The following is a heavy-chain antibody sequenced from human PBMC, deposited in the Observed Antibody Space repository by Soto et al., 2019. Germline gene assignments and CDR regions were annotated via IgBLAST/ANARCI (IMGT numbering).Heavy chain of an antibody. Sequence: ASVKVSCKASGDTFTTYDINWVRQATGHGLEWMGWINPNSGNIGYAQRFQGRVTMTRDTAIRTAYMEVSSLRSDATAVYYCARGRASGSYYLLDYWVQGTLVTVSS. V-gene: IGHV1-8*01. CDR3: ARGRASGSYYLLDY. CDR1: GDTFTTYD. J-gene: IGHJ4*02. CDR2: INPNSGNI. D-gene: IGHD3-10*01.